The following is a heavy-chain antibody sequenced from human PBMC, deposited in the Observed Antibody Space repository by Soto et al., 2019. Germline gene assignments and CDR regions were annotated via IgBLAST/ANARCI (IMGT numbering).Heavy chain of an antibody. CDR1: GXTFTSHY. D-gene: IGHD2-2*01. CDR3: ARDGRAVPAAILWLYYYYYMDV. Sequence: GASVKVSCKASGXTFTSHYMHWVRQAPGQGLEWMGIINPSGGSTSYAQKFQGRVTMTRDTSTSTVYMELSSLRSEDTAVYYCARDGRAVPAAILWLYYYYYMDVWGKGTTVTVSS. V-gene: IGHV1-46*03. J-gene: IGHJ6*03. CDR2: INPSGGST.